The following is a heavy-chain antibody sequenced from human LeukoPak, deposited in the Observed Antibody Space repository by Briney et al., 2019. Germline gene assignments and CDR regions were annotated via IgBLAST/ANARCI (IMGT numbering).Heavy chain of an antibody. D-gene: IGHD5-12*01. CDR3: LTGPARGYYDGTGYDFDY. CDR2: IDDDGINF. CDR1: GFTFWKFG. J-gene: IGHJ4*02. V-gene: IGHV3-30*02. Sequence: GGSLRLSCAPCGFTFWKFGMQGLRQAPGKGLEWVTFIDDDGINFYYVNSVKGRFAISRDNSKNTLYLQMSSLESEDTAVYYCLTGPARGYYDGTGYDFDYWGEGTLVTVSS.